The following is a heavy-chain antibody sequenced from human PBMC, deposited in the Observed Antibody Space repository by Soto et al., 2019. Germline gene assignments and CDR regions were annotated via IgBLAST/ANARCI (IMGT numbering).Heavy chain of an antibody. CDR1: GGTFSSYA. Sequence: SVKLYSKSPGGTFSSYALSWVRQASGQGIEWMGGIIPIFSTANYAQKFQGRVTITADESTSTAYMELSSLRSEDTAVYYCARDSAPNWCDRSGYSNCGQGTLVPVS. CDR2: IIPIFSTA. CDR3: ARDSAPNWCDRSGYSN. J-gene: IGHJ4*02. V-gene: IGHV1-69*13. D-gene: IGHD3-22*01.